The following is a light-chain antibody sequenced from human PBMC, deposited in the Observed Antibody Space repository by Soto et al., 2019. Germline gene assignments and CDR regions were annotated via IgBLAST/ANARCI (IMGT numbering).Light chain of an antibody. V-gene: IGLV2-14*01. CDR3: SSYTSSSTPLYV. J-gene: IGLJ1*01. CDR1: SSDVVGYDY. Sequence: QSALTQPASVSGSPGQSITISCTGTSSDVVGYDYVSWYQQHPGKAPKLMIYDVNNRPSGVSNRFSGSKSGNTASLTISGLQAEDEADYYCSSYTSSSTPLYVFGTGTKVTVL. CDR2: DVN.